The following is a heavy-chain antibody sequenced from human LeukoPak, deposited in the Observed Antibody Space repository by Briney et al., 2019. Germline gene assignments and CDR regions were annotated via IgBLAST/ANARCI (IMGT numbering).Heavy chain of an antibody. V-gene: IGHV3-30*04. CDR1: RFTFRNYA. Sequence: GGSLRLSCAAFRFTFRNYAMHWVRQAPGKGLEWVAVISSDGTNKDYADSVKGRFSISRDNSKNTLYLQMNRLRADDTAVYYCARDRSQEFDPWGQGTLVTVSS. D-gene: IGHD3-10*01. CDR3: ARDRSQEFDP. CDR2: ISSDGTNK. J-gene: IGHJ5*02.